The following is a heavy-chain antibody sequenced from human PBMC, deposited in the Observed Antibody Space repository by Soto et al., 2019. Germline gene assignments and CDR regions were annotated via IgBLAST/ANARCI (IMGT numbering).Heavy chain of an antibody. CDR2: INSDGSST. V-gene: IGHV3-74*01. J-gene: IGHJ6*03. D-gene: IGHD1-7*01. Sequence: GGSLRLSCAASGFTFSSYWMHWVRQAPGKGLVWVSRINSDGSSTSYADSVKGRFTISRDNAKNTLYLQMNSLRAEDTAVYYCARVANYISYVYYYMDVWGKGTTVTVSS. CDR3: ARVANYISYVYYYMDV. CDR1: GFTFSSYW.